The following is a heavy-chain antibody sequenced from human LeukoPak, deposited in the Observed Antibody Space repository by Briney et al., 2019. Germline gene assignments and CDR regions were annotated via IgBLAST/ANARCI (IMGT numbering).Heavy chain of an antibody. CDR2: IIPIFGTA. CDR1: GGTFSSYA. Sequence: ASVTVSFTASGGTFSSYAISWVRQAPGQGLEGMGGIIPIFGTANYAQKFQGRVTITADESTSTAYMELSSLRSEDTAVYYCAREGAHIQAIDYWGQGTLVTVSS. V-gene: IGHV1-69*01. J-gene: IGHJ4*02. D-gene: IGHD2-21*01. CDR3: AREGAHIQAIDY.